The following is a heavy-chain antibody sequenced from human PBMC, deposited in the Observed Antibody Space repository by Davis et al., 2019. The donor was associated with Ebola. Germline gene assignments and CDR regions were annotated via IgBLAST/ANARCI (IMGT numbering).Heavy chain of an antibody. CDR1: GYTFTSYA. CDR3: ARDRGMIAAAGHFDY. V-gene: IGHV1-46*01. J-gene: IGHJ4*02. CDR2: INPSGGST. D-gene: IGHD6-13*01. Sequence: ASVKVSCKASGYTFTSYAMHWVRQAPGQGLEWMGIINPSGGSTSYAQKFQGRVTMTRDASTSTAYMELRSLRSDDTAVYYCARDRGMIAAAGHFDYWGQGTLVTVSS.